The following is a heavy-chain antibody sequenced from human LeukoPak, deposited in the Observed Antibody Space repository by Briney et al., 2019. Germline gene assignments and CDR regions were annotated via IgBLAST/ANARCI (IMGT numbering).Heavy chain of an antibody. CDR3: ARDRGWIAARRGGWFDP. CDR1: GGTFSSYA. D-gene: IGHD6-6*01. CDR2: IIPIFGTA. Sequence: GASVKVSCKASGGTFSSYAIGWVRQAPGQGLEWMGGIIPIFGTANYAQKFQGRVTITADESTSTAYMELSSLRSEDTAVYYCARDRGWIAARRGGWFDPWGQGTLVTVSS. J-gene: IGHJ5*02. V-gene: IGHV1-69*13.